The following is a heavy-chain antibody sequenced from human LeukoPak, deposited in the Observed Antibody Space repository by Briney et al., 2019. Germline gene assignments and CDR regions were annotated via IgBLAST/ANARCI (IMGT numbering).Heavy chain of an antibody. D-gene: IGHD1-26*01. CDR1: GFTISSYA. J-gene: IGHJ4*02. CDR3: AKSQDGGRFFHFDY. V-gene: IGHV3-23*01. CDR2: ISGSGGST. Sequence: PRGSPRLSCAASGFTISSYAMSWVRQAPGKGLEWVSVISGSGGSTYSADSVKGRFTISRDNSKNTLYLQMNSLRAEDTAVYFCAKSQDGGRFFHFDYWGKGTPVSSSP.